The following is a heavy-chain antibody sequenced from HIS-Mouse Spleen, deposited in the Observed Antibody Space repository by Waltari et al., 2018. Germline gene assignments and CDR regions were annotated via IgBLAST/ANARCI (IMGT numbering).Heavy chain of an antibody. CDR1: GYTFTGYY. D-gene: IGHD2-2*02. J-gene: IGHJ4*02. CDR2: INPNSGST. CDR3: ARVIVVVPAAIGDYFDY. V-gene: IGHV1-2*02. Sequence: QVQLVQSGAEVKKPGASVKVSCKASGYTFTGYYMHWVRQAPGQGLEWMGWINPNSGSTNYAQKFQGRVTMTRDTSISTAYMELGRLRSDDTAVYYCARVIVVVPAAIGDYFDYWGQGTLVTVSS.